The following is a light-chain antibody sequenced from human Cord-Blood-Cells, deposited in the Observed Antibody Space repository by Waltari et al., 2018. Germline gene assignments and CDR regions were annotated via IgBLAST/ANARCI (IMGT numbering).Light chain of an antibody. CDR3: QQANSFPRIT. CDR1: QGISSW. CDR2: AES. J-gene: IGKJ4*01. Sequence: DIQITESPSSVSASVGVRLTITGLARQGISSWLAWYQQKPGKPPKLLIYAESSLQSGVPSRFSGGGSGTDFTLTISSLQPEDFATYYCQQANSFPRITFGGGTKVEIK. V-gene: IGKV1-12*01.